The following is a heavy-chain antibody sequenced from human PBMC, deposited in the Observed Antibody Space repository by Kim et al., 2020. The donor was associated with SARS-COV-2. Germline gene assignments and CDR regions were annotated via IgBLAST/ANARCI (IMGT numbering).Heavy chain of an antibody. CDR2: ISYDGSNK. V-gene: IGHV3-30*04. CDR1: GFTFSSYA. D-gene: IGHD2-8*02. CDR3: ARAPGGYWYGDY. Sequence: GGSLRLSCAASGFTFSSYAMHWVRQAPGKGLEWVAVISYDGSNKYYADSVKGRFTISRDNSKNTLYLQMNSLRAEDTAVYYCARAPGGYWYGDYWGQGTL. J-gene: IGHJ4*02.